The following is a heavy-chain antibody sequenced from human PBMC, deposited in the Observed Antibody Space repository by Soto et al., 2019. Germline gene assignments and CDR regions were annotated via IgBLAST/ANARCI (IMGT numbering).Heavy chain of an antibody. CDR2: IKSKTDGGTT. Sequence: PGGSLRLSCAASGFTFSNAWINWVRQAPGKGLEWVGRIKSKTDGGTTDFAAPVKGRFAISRDDSKDMVYLQMNSLRAEDTAVYYCAKFGGDDYGDPFDYWGQGTLVTVSS. CDR3: AKFGGDDYGDPFDY. CDR1: GFTFSNAW. D-gene: IGHD4-17*01. V-gene: IGHV3-15*07. J-gene: IGHJ4*02.